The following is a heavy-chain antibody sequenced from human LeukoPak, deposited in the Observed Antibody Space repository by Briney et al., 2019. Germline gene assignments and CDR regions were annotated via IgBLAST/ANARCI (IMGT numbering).Heavy chain of an antibody. CDR1: GGTFSSYA. V-gene: IGHV1-69*04. J-gene: IGHJ5*02. CDR2: IIPIFGIA. D-gene: IGHD2-2*02. Sequence: GASVKVSCKASGGTFSSYAISWGRQAPGQGLEWMGRIIPIFGIANYAQKFQGRVTITADKSTSTAYMELSSLRSEDTAVYYCARQDIVVVPAAIPRGDWFDPWGQGTLVTVSS. CDR3: ARQDIVVVPAAIPRGDWFDP.